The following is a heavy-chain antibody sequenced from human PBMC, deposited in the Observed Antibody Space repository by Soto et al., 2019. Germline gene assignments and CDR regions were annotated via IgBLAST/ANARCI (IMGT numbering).Heavy chain of an antibody. Sequence: QVQLVQSGAAVKKPGASVKVSCKASGYTFTAYYLHWVRQAPGHGLEWLGWIDPNSGDTKYAQNFEGWVTMTRDTSINTACLDLSRLKNDVTAVDYCARTPYYDFWSGYSFDYWGQGTLVSVPS. J-gene: IGHJ4*02. CDR2: IDPNSGDT. V-gene: IGHV1-2*04. D-gene: IGHD3-3*01. CDR3: ARTPYYDFWSGYSFDY. CDR1: GYTFTAYY.